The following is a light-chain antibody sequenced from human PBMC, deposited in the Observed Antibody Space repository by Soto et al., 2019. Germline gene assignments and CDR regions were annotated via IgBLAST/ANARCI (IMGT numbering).Light chain of an antibody. CDR3: CSYAGSYTLL. V-gene: IGLV2-11*01. J-gene: IGLJ2*01. Sequence: QSVLTQPRSVSGSPGQSVTISCTGASSEVRGYNYVSWYQQHPGKAPKLIIYDVNYRPSGVPNRFSGSQSGNTASLTISGLQADDEADYYCCSYAGSYTLLFGGGTK. CDR1: SSEVRGYNY. CDR2: DVN.